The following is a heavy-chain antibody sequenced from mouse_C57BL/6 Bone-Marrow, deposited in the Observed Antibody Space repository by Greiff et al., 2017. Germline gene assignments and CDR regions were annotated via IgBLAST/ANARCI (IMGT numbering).Heavy chain of an antibody. CDR1: GYAFTNYL. D-gene: IGHD4-1*01. CDR3: ARRTGPWFAY. J-gene: IGHJ3*01. CDR2: INPGSGGT. Sequence: QVQLKQSGAERVRPGTSVKVSCKASGYAFTNYLIEWVKQRPGQGLEWIGVINPGSGGTNYNEKFKGKATLTADKSSSTAYMQLSSLTSEDSAVYFCARRTGPWFAYWGQGTLVTVSA. V-gene: IGHV1-54*01.